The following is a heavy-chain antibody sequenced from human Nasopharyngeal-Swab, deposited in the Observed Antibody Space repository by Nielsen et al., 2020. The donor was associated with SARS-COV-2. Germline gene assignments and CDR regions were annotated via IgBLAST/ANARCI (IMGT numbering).Heavy chain of an antibody. CDR2: INHSGST. CDR1: GGSISSGGYY. Sequence: SETLSLTCTVSGGSISSGGYYWSWIRQPPGKGLEWIGEINHSGSTNYNPSLKSRVTISVDTSKNQFSLKLSSVTAADTAVYYCAREDTAMGEIFDYWGQGTLVTVSS. D-gene: IGHD5-18*01. V-gene: IGHV4-39*07. CDR3: AREDTAMGEIFDY. J-gene: IGHJ4*02.